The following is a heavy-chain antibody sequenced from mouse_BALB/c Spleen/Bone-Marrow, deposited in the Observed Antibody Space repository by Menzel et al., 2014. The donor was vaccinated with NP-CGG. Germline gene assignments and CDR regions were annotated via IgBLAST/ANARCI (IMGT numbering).Heavy chain of an antibody. J-gene: IGHJ2*01. Sequence: EVKVVESRPELVKPGASMKISCKASGYSFTGYTMNWVKQSHGKNLEWIGLINPYNGGTSYNQKFKGKATLTVDKSSSTAYMELLSLTSEDSAVYYCARKPPIYYDFALDYWVQGTTLTVSS. CDR2: INPYNGGT. CDR3: ARKPPIYYDFALDY. CDR1: GYSFTGYT. D-gene: IGHD2-4*01. V-gene: IGHV1-26*01.